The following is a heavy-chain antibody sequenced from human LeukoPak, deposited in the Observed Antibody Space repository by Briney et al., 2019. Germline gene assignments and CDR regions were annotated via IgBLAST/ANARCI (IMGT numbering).Heavy chain of an antibody. CDR2: ISSDGSNK. J-gene: IGHJ4*02. Sequence: GGSLRLSCAASGFTFSNYAMHWVRQAPGKGLEWEAVISSDGSNKYYADSVKGRFTISRDNSKNTLYLQMNSLRAEDTAVYSCASHYDTSGYHYFDFWGQGTLVTVSS. CDR1: GFTFSNYA. D-gene: IGHD3-22*01. CDR3: ASHYDTSGYHYFDF. V-gene: IGHV3-30-3*01.